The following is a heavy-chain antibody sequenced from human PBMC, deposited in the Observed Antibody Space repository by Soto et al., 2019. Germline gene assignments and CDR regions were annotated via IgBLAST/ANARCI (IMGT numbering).Heavy chain of an antibody. D-gene: IGHD2-2*01. CDR3: ARGWDIVVVPAAYNWFDP. V-gene: IGHV1-18*01. CDR1: GYTFTSYG. J-gene: IGHJ5*02. CDR2: ISAYNGNT. Sequence: QVQLVQSGAEVKKPGASVKVSCKASGYTFTSYGISWVRQAPGQGLERMGWISAYNGNTNYAQKLQGRVTMTTDTPTRAAYMELRSLRSDDTAVYYCARGWDIVVVPAAYNWFDPWGWGTLVTVSS.